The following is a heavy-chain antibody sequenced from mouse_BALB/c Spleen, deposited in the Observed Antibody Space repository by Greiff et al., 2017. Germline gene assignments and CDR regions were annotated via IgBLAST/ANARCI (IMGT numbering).Heavy chain of an antibody. CDR1: GFTFSSYA. CDR3: ARNGYYRYAMDY. D-gene: IGHD2-3*01. J-gene: IGHJ4*01. CDR2: ISSGGSYT. V-gene: IGHV5-9-4*01. Sequence: EVMLVESGGGLVKPGGSLKLSCAASGFTFSSYAMSWVRQSPEKRLVWVAEISSGGSYTYYPETVTGRFTISRDNAKNTLYLEMSSLRSEDTAMYYCARNGYYRYAMDYWGQGTSVTVSS.